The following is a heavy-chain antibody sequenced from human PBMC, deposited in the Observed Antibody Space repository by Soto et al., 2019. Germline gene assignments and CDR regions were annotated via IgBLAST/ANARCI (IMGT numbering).Heavy chain of an antibody. CDR2: IYNGGST. V-gene: IGHV4-30-4*01. CDR3: DRGPSGDKVDY. D-gene: IGHD7-27*01. J-gene: IGHJ4*02. Sequence: QVQLQESGPGLVQPSQTLSLTCTVSGDSISSGDYCWSWIRQPPDKGLEWIGHIYNGGSTYNNPSLKSRITIAVATSKTPFSLKLSSVTATDTAVYSRDRGPSGDKVDYWGQGTLVTVSS. CDR1: GDSISSGDYC.